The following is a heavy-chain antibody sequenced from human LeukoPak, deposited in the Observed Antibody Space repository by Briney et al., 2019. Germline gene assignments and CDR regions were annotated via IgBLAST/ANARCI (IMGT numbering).Heavy chain of an antibody. V-gene: IGHV3-48*03. Sequence: GGSLRLSCAAAGLTFDSYDMYWVRQSPGKGPEWVSYISASGISIKYADSVKGRFTISRDNAKNLVYLQMDSLRAEDTAVYYCVTSAAGLHRTISTEYFQHWGQGTPVIVSS. D-gene: IGHD6-13*01. CDR3: VTSAAGLHRTISTEYFQH. J-gene: IGHJ1*01. CDR2: ISASGISI. CDR1: GLTFDSYD.